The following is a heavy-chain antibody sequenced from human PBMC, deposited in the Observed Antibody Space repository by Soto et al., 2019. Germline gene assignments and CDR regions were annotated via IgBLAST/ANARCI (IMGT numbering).Heavy chain of an antibody. CDR2: IIPTLGIA. CDR1: GGTFSSYT. Sequence: SVKVSCKASGGTFSSYTISWVRQAPGQGLEWMGRIIPTLGIANYAQKFQGRVTITADKSTSTAYMELSSLRSEDTAAYYCARERLSYDIFPGSYFAFCGQGTLVLVSS. CDR3: ARERLSYDIFPGSYFAF. D-gene: IGHD3-9*01. V-gene: IGHV1-69*04. J-gene: IGHJ4*02.